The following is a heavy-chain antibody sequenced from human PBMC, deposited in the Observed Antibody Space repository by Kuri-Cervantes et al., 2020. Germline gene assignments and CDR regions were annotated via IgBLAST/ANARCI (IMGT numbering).Heavy chain of an antibody. D-gene: IGHD6-13*01. CDR2: INPSGGST. V-gene: IGHV1-46*01. J-gene: IGHJ6*02. CDR1: GYTFTSYY. CDR3: ARGYSSSWYGSRRALEYYYYGMDV. Sequence: ASVKVSCKASGYTFTSYYMHWVRQAPGQGLEWMGIINPSGGSTSYAQKFQGRVTMTRNTSISTAYMELSSLRSEDTAVYYCARGYSSSWYGSRRALEYYYYGMDVWGQGTTVTVSS.